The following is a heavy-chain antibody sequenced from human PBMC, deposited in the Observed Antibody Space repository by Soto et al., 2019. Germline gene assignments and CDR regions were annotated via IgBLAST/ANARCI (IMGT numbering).Heavy chain of an antibody. CDR3: ARSEAAGTNYDY. J-gene: IGHJ4*02. V-gene: IGHV3-23*01. CDR2: ISGSGGST. Sequence: GGSLRLSCAASGFTFSSYWMSWVRQAPGKGLEWVSTISGSGGSTYYADSVKGRFTISRDNSKNTLYLQMNSLKASDTAMYYCARSEAAGTNYDYWGQGTLVTVSS. CDR1: GFTFSSYW. D-gene: IGHD6-13*01.